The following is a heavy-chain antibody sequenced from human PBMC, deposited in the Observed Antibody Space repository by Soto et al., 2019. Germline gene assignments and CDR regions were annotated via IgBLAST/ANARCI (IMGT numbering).Heavy chain of an antibody. Sequence: SETLSLTCTVSGGSISSYYWSWVRQPPGKGLEWIGYIYYSGSTNYNPSLKSRVTISVDTSKNQFSLKLSSVTAADPPVYYCARGAIVLVVVISLGWFAFWGQGTLVTVSS. CDR2: IYYSGST. D-gene: IGHD3-22*01. CDR3: ARGAIVLVVVISLGWFAF. CDR1: GGSISSYY. V-gene: IGHV4-59*12. J-gene: IGHJ5*01.